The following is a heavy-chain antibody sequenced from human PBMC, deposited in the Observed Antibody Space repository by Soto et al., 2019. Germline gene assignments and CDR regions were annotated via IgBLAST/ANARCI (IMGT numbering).Heavy chain of an antibody. J-gene: IGHJ4*02. CDR3: ARRGTGTYFDY. CDR2: VSGSGGGT. Sequence: GGSLRLSCAASGFTFSSYAMRWVRQAPGKGLEWVSAVSGSGGGTYYADSVKGRFTISRDNSKNTLYLQMNSLRAEDTAVYYCARRGTGTYFDYWGQGTLVNVSS. CDR1: GFTFSSYA. V-gene: IGHV3-23*01. D-gene: IGHD6-13*01.